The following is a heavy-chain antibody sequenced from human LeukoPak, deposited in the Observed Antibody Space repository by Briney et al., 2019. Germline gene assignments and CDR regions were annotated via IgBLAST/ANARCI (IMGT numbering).Heavy chain of an antibody. CDR1: GGSFSDFF. CDR2: IHHSEGT. CDR3: ARGRRIGRYYYYYYMDV. Sequence: PSETLSLTCAVYGGSFSDFFWSWIRQPPGKGLEWIGEIHHSEGTNYNSSLKRRVIISVDTSKNQFSLKLKSVTAADTAVYYCARGRRIGRYYYYYYMDVWGIGPTVTVSS. J-gene: IGHJ6*03. V-gene: IGHV4-34*01. D-gene: IGHD2-15*01.